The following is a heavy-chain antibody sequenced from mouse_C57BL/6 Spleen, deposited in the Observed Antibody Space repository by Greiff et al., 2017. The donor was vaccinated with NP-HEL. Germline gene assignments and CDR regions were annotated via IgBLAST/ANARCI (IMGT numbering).Heavy chain of an antibody. J-gene: IGHJ2*01. CDR3: AREKRNIYSVYFDY. Sequence: EVKLVESGGGLVKPGGSLKLSCAASGFTFSDYGMHWVRQAPEKGLEWVAYISSGSSTIYYADTVKGRFTISRDNAKNTLFLQMTSLRSEDTAMYYCAREKRNIYSVYFDYWGQGTTLTVSS. CDR2: ISSGSSTI. CDR1: GFTFSDYG. V-gene: IGHV5-17*01. D-gene: IGHD1-1*01.